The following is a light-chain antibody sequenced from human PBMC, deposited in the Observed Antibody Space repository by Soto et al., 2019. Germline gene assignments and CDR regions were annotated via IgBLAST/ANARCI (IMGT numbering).Light chain of an antibody. CDR3: QQTYSAPWT. V-gene: IGKV1-39*01. Sequence: DIQVTQSPSSLSASVGDRVSITCRASQTISNYLNWYQQKPMKAPKLLIYAASSLQSGVSSRFSGSGSGTGFTLTITNLQPEDFATYYCQQTYSAPWTFGQGTEVEIK. CDR2: AAS. J-gene: IGKJ1*01. CDR1: QTISNY.